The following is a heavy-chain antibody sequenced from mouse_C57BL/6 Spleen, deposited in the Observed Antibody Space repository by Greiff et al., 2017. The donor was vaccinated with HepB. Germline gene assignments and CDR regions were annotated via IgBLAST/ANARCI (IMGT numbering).Heavy chain of an antibody. Sequence: QVQLQQSGAELVRPGASVTLSCKASGYTFTDYEMHWVKQTPVHGLEWIGAIDPETGGTAYNQKFKGKAILTADKSSSTAYMELRSLTSEDSAVYYCTRCLPYYGNPFDYWGQGTTLTVSS. CDR2: IDPETGGT. V-gene: IGHV1-15*01. D-gene: IGHD2-10*01. CDR1: GYTFTDYE. J-gene: IGHJ2*01. CDR3: TRCLPYYGNPFDY.